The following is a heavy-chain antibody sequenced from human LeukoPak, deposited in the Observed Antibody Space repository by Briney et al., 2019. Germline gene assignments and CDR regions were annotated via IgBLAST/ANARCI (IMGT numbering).Heavy chain of an antibody. CDR3: AAQPCSVGRCYLDY. J-gene: IGHJ4*02. D-gene: IGHD2-15*01. Sequence: PGGSLRLSCAASGVTFSSLAMHWVRQAPGKGLEWVAVISHHGSDQYYADSVKGRLTISRDNSKNTLYLQMNSLGAEDTAVYYCAAQPCSVGRCYLDYWGQGTLVTVSS. CDR2: ISHHGSDQ. V-gene: IGHV3-30*04. CDR1: GVTFSSLA.